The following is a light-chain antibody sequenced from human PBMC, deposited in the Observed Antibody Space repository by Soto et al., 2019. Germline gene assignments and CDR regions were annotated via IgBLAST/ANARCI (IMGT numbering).Light chain of an antibody. Sequence: QSVLTQPPSASGTPGQRVTISCSGSSSNIGSNTVNWYQQLPGTAPKLLIYGNNQRPSGVPDRFSGSKSGTSASLAISGLQSEEEADYYCAAWDGSLNGYVFGAGTKVTVL. V-gene: IGLV1-44*01. J-gene: IGLJ1*01. CDR2: GNN. CDR3: AAWDGSLNGYV. CDR1: SSNIGSNT.